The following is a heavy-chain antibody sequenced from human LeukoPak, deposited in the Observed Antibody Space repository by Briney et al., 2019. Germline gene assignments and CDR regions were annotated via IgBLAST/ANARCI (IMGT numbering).Heavy chain of an antibody. Sequence: GGSLRLSCAASGFTFSSYSMNWVRQAPGKGLEWVSSISSSSSYIYYADSVKGRFTISRDNAKNSLYLQMNSLRAEDTAVYYCARTLGGYSCGYVGYYFDYWGQGTLVTVSS. CDR2: ISSSSSYI. CDR1: GFTFSSYS. CDR3: ARTLGGYSCGYVGYYFDY. J-gene: IGHJ4*02. D-gene: IGHD5-18*01. V-gene: IGHV3-21*01.